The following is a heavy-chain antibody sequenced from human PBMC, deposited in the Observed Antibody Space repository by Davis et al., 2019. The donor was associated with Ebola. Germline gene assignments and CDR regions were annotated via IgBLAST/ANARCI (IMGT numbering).Heavy chain of an antibody. Sequence: PSETLSLTCTVSGGSISSSSYYWSWIRQPPGKGLEWIGYIYYSGSTNYNPSLKSRVTISVDTSKNQFSLKLSSVTAADTAVYYCARDRRSGWFFDYWGQGTLVTVSS. CDR2: IYYSGST. CDR3: ARDRRSGWFFDY. D-gene: IGHD6-19*01. J-gene: IGHJ4*02. CDR1: GGSISSSSYY. V-gene: IGHV4-61*01.